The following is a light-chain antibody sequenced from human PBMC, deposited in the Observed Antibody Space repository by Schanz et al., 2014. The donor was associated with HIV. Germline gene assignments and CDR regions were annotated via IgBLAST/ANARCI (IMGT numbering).Light chain of an antibody. Sequence: QSVLTQPPSVSGAPGQRVSISCTGSSSNIGAGYDVHWYQQLPGTAPKLLIYGKTNRPSGVPDRFSGSKSGTSASLAITGLQSADESDYYCAVWDDSLNGVVFGGGTKLTVL. CDR3: AVWDDSLNGVV. V-gene: IGLV1-40*01. CDR1: SSNIGAGYD. J-gene: IGLJ2*01. CDR2: GKT.